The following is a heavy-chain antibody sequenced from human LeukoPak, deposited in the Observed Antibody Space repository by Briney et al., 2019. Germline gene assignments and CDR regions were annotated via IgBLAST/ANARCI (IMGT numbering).Heavy chain of an antibody. CDR1: GGFISSNRYY. V-gene: IGHV4-61*02. J-gene: IGHJ6*03. Sequence: SETLSLTCTVTGGFISSNRYYWSWIRQPAGKGLEWIGRIYTSGSTNYNPSLKSRVTISVDTSKNQFSLKLSSVTAADTAVYYCARDRRDMVRGINIVRQYHYYYYMDVWGKGTTVTVSS. CDR2: IYTSGST. CDR3: ARDRRDMVRGINIVRQYHYYYYMDV. D-gene: IGHD3-10*01.